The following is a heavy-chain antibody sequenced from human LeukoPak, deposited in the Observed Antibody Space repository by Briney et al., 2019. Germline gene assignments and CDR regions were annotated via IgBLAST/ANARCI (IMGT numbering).Heavy chain of an antibody. Sequence: AASVKVSCKASGYTFTGYYMHWVRQAPGQGLEWMGWMNPNSGNTGYAQKFQGRVTITRNTSISTAYMELSSLRTEDTAVYYCTRDPRVLDYWGQGTLVTVSS. CDR3: TRDPRVLDY. D-gene: IGHD3-10*01. V-gene: IGHV1-8*03. J-gene: IGHJ4*02. CDR2: MNPNSGNT. CDR1: GYTFTGYY.